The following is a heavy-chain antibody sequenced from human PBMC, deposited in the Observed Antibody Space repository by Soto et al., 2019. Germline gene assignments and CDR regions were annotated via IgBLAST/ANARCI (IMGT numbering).Heavy chain of an antibody. J-gene: IGHJ4*02. CDR3: ATRGIVGAIY. CDR1: DGSINNGDW. CDR2: VYHNGNT. Sequence: QVQLQESGTGLVEPSGTLSLTCNVYDGSINNGDWCSWVRQPPGKGLEWIGEVYHNGNTNYNASLKRRVTVSVGKSTTTFSLGLTSVTPAKTAVYYCATRGIVGAIYWGQGTLVTVSS. V-gene: IGHV4-4*02. D-gene: IGHD1-26*01.